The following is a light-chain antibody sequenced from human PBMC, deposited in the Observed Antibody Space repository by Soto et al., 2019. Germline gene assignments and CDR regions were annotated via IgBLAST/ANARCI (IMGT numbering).Light chain of an antibody. J-gene: IGKJ4*01. CDR1: QSVSSN. V-gene: IGKV3-15*01. CDR2: GAS. CDR3: QQYNNWPLT. Sequence: DIVMTQSPATLSVSPGERATLSCRASQSVSSNLAWYQQKPGQAPRLLIFGASTRATGIPARFSGSGSGTEFTLTISSPQSEDFAVYYCQQYNNWPLTFGGGTKVEIK.